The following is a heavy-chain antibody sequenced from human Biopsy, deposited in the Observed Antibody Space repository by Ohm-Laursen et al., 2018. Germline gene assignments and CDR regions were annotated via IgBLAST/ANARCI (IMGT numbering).Heavy chain of an antibody. CDR2: INQSGRT. V-gene: IGHV4-34*08. J-gene: IGHJ4*02. CDR1: GKTFSDYY. Sequence: TLSLTCAVYGKTFSDYYWSWIRQPPGKGLEWIVQINQSGRTNYNPSLKSRVNISADKSNNQFSLKLTSVTSADTAVYFCGNEVHGRDYWGLGALVTVSS. CDR3: GNEVHGRDY. D-gene: IGHD2-15*01.